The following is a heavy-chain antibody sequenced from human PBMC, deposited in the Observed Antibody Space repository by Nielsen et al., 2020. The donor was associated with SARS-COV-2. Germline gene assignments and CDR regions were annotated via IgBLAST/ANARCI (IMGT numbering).Heavy chain of an antibody. V-gene: IGHV4-59*01. CDR1: GGSFSGYY. CDR2: IYYSGST. D-gene: IGHD3-22*01. J-gene: IGHJ3*02. Sequence: SETLSLTCAVYGGSFSGYYWSWIRQPPGKGLEWIGYIYYSGSTNYNPSLKSRVTISVDTSKNQFSLKLSSVTAADTAVYYCARDGYYYDSSGYPSAFDIWGQGTMVTISS. CDR3: ARDGYYYDSSGYPSAFDI.